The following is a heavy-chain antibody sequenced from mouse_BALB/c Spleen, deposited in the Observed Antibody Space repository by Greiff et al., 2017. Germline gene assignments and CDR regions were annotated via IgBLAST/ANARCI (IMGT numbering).Heavy chain of an antibody. CDR3: TRLPGHYDAMDY. CDR1: GFNIKDSY. V-gene: IGHV14-3*02. CDR2: IDPANGNT. D-gene: IGHD2-13*01. J-gene: IGHJ4*01. Sequence: EVQLQESGAELVKPGASVKLSCTASGFNIKDSYMHWVKQRPEQGLEWIGRIDPANGNTIYDPKFQGKATITADTSSNTAYLQLSSLTSEDTAGYYSTRLPGHYDAMDYWGQGTAVSVAS.